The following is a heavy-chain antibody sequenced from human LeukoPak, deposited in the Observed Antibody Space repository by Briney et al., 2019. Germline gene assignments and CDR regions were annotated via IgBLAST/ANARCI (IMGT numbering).Heavy chain of an antibody. J-gene: IGHJ4*02. V-gene: IGHV3-48*03. D-gene: IGHD2-2*01. CDR1: GFTFSAYE. Sequence: GGSLRLSCAASGFTFSAYEMNWVRQAPGKGLESVSYISGSGTTKSYADSVKGRFTISRDNAKNLAFLQMNSLRVEDTAVYYCVRDGRGYCGSTSCRPFDYWGQGILVTVSS. CDR3: VRDGRGYCGSTSCRPFDY. CDR2: ISGSGTTK.